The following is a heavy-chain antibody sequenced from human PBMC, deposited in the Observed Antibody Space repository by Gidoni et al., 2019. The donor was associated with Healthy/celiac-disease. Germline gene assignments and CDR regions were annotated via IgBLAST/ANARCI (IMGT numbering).Heavy chain of an antibody. CDR3: ARDIDSYGYAACDY. Sequence: QVQLVESGGGVVQPGRSLRLSCAASGFTFSSYAMHWVRQAPGKGLEGVAVISYDGSNKYYADSVKGRFTISRDNSKNTLYLQMNSLRAEDTAVYYCARDIDSYGYAACDYWGQGTLVTVSS. CDR1: GFTFSSYA. V-gene: IGHV3-30-3*01. J-gene: IGHJ4*02. D-gene: IGHD5-18*01. CDR2: ISYDGSNK.